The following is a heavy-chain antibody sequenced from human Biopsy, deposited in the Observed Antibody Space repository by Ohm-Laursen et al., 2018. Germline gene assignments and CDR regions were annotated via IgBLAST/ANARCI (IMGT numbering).Heavy chain of an antibody. J-gene: IGHJ5*02. V-gene: IGHV4-39*01. D-gene: IGHD3-22*01. CDR3: ARDYDTSGYYYVS. CDR1: GGSISNNNYY. Sequence: GTLSLTCPASGGSISNNNYYWGWIRQPPGKGLEWIGSIFYRGSTHYKPSLKSRVNISVDTSKNQFSLKLNSVTAADTAVYYCARDYDTSGYYYVSWGQGTLVTVSS. CDR2: IFYRGST.